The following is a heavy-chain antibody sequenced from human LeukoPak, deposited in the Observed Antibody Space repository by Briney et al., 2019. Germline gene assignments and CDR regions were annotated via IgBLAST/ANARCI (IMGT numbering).Heavy chain of an antibody. Sequence: SETLSLTCTVSGGSISSYYWSWIRQPPGKGLEWIGYIYYSGSTNYNLSLKSRVTISVDTSKNQFSLKLSSVTAADTAVYYCARGLADFWSGYPPLGDAFDFWGQGTMVTVSS. CDR3: ARGLADFWSGYPPLGDAFDF. CDR2: IYYSGST. D-gene: IGHD3-3*01. V-gene: IGHV4-59*01. CDR1: GGSISSYY. J-gene: IGHJ3*01.